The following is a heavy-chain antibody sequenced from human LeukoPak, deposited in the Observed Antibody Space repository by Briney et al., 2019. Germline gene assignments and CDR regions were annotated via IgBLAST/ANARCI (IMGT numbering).Heavy chain of an antibody. J-gene: IGHJ3*02. CDR2: INHSGST. Sequence: SETLSLTSAVYGGSFSGYYWSWIRQPPGKGLEWIGEINHSGSTNYNPSLKSRVTISVDTSKNQFSLKLSSVTAADTAVYYCARGETNTYYYDSSGYRDAFDIWGQGTMVTVSS. V-gene: IGHV4-34*01. D-gene: IGHD3-22*01. CDR3: ARGETNTYYYDSSGYRDAFDI. CDR1: GGSFSGYY.